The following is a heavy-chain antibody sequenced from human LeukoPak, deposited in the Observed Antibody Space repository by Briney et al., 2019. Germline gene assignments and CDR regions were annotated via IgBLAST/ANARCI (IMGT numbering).Heavy chain of an antibody. J-gene: IGHJ3*02. Sequence: GGSLRLSCAASGFTFSSYAMSWVRQAPGKGLEWVSAISGSGGSTYYADSVKGRFTIPRDNSKNTLYLQMNSLRAEDTAVYYCAKIRNMITFFDAFDIWGRGTMVTVSS. CDR3: AKIRNMITFFDAFDI. CDR1: GFTFSSYA. V-gene: IGHV3-23*01. D-gene: IGHD3-16*01. CDR2: ISGSGGST.